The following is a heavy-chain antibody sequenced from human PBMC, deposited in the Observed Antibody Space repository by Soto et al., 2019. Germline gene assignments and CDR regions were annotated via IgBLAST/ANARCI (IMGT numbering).Heavy chain of an antibody. D-gene: IGHD6-13*01. J-gene: IGHJ4*02. V-gene: IGHV3-23*01. Sequence: PGGSMRLSCGASGFTFSSYAMSWVRKAPGKGLEWVSAISGSGGSTYYADSVKGRFTISRDNSKNTLYLQMNSLRAEDTAVYYCAKVKYSSSWSFDYWGQGTLVTVSS. CDR2: ISGSGGST. CDR3: AKVKYSSSWSFDY. CDR1: GFTFSSYA.